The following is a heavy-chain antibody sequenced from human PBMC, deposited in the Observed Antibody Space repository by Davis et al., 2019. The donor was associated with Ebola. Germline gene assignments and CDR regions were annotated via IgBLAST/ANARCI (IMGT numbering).Heavy chain of an antibody. V-gene: IGHV3-43*02. CDR2: ISGDGGST. D-gene: IGHD6-19*01. Sequence: GESLKISCAASGFTFGDYAMHWVRQAPGKGLEWVSLISGDGGSTYYADSVKGRFTISRDNSKNSLYLQMNSLRTEDTALYYCAKDIGAEGSSGWYYYYYYGMDVWGQGTTVTVSS. CDR3: AKDIGAEGSSGWYYYYYYGMDV. J-gene: IGHJ6*02. CDR1: GFTFGDYA.